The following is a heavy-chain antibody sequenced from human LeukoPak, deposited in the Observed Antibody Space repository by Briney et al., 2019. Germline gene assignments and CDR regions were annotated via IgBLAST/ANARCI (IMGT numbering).Heavy chain of an antibody. CDR3: ARLVLDCSGGSCYNYYYGMDV. V-gene: IGHV1-3*01. CDR2: INAGNGNT. CDR1: GYTFTSYA. J-gene: IGHJ6*02. D-gene: IGHD2-15*01. Sequence: GASVKVSCKASGYTFTSYAMHWVRQAPGQRLEWMGWINAGNGNTKYSQKFQGRVTITRDTSASTAYMELSSLRSEDTAVYYCARLVLDCSGGSCYNYYYGMDVWGQGTTVTVSS.